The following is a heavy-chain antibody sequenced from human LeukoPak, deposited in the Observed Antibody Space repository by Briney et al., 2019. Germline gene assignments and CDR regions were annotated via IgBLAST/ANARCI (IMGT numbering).Heavy chain of an antibody. J-gene: IGHJ4*02. D-gene: IGHD3-16*02. CDR1: RYTFTDHY. Sequence: GASVKVSCKTSRYTFTDHYIHWVRQAPGQGLEWMGWINPNRGSAKYTEKFQDWVTLTWDTSISTAYMDLSRLKYDDTATYYCARTIGLRLGELSSLDFWGQGTLVTVSS. CDR3: ARTIGLRLGELSSLDF. V-gene: IGHV1-2*04. CDR2: INPNRGSA.